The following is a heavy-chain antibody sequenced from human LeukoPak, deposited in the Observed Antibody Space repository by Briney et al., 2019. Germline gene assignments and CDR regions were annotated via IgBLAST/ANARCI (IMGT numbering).Heavy chain of an antibody. CDR1: VYSISSGHY. V-gene: IGHV4-38-2*02. J-gene: IGHJ5*02. CDR3: ARAAARNWFDP. D-gene: IGHD2-15*01. Sequence: SETLSLTCSVSVYSISSGHYWGWIRQPPGKGLEWIGNIFHTGSTYLNLSLKSRVTISVDTSKNQFSLKLSSVTAADTAVYYCARAAARNWFDPWGQGTLVAVSS. CDR2: IFHTGST.